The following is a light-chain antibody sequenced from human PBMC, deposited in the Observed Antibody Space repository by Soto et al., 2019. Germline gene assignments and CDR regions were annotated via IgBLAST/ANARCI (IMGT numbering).Light chain of an antibody. V-gene: IGKV3D-15*01. CDR3: QQYHDCPLT. Sequence: EIVMTQSPATLSVSPGERATLSCRASQSVSSNFAWYQQRPAQAPRLLIYDVSTRATGVPTRFSGSVSGTVFILISSSLQSEDFAVYYFQQYHDCPLTFGEGTRVEIK. J-gene: IGKJ4*01. CDR2: DVS. CDR1: QSVSSN.